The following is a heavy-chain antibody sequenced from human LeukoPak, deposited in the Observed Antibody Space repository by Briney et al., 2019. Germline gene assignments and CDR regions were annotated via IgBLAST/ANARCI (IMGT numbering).Heavy chain of an antibody. CDR3: ARQVDTTMALPDY. Sequence: ASVKVSCKASGYTFTSYGVSWVRQAPGQRLEWMGWISTYNYNTNYAQKFRGRVTLTKDTSTSTVYMELRSLRSDDTAIYYCARQVDTTMALPDYWGQGTLVTVSS. CDR2: ISTYNYNT. CDR1: GYTFTSYG. V-gene: IGHV1-18*01. D-gene: IGHD5-18*01. J-gene: IGHJ4*02.